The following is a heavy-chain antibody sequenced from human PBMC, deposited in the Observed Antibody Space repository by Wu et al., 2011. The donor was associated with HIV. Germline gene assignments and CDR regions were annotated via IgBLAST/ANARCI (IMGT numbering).Heavy chain of an antibody. D-gene: IGHD5-12*01. Sequence: QVQLVQSGAEVKKPGASVKVSCKASGYTFTSYGISWVRQAPGQGLEWMGWISAYNGDTDYAQNFQGRVTLTKDTSASTVYMELRSLKSDDTAVYYCVRDPPGYPYFFDYWGQGTLVTVSS. V-gene: IGHV1-18*01. CDR1: GYTFTSYG. J-gene: IGHJ4*02. CDR2: ISAYNGDT. CDR3: VRDPPGYPYFFDY.